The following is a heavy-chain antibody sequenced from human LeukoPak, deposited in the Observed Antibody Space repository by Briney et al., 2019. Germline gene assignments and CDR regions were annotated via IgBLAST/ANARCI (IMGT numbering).Heavy chain of an antibody. CDR2: INPKSGGT. Sequence: ASAKVSCKASGYSFTVYYMHWVRQAPGQGLEWMGWINPKSGGTNYAQKSLGRVTMTRDTSINTAYMELSRLRSDDTAVYYCASLYGDYVASDYWGQGTLVTVSS. V-gene: IGHV1-2*02. J-gene: IGHJ4*02. CDR3: ASLYGDYVASDY. D-gene: IGHD4-17*01. CDR1: GYSFTVYY.